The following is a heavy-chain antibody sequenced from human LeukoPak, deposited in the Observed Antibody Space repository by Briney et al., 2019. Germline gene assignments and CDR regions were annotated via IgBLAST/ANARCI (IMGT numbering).Heavy chain of an antibody. CDR1: GYSFSSYW. V-gene: IGHV5-51*01. Sequence: GESLKISCKGSGYSFSSYWIAWVRQMPGKGLEWMGIIYPSDSDTRYSPSFQGQATISADKSINTAYLQWNSLKASDTAMYYCARRGTYGDYSYYYMDVWGKGTTVTVSS. D-gene: IGHD1-26*01. CDR2: IYPSDSDT. CDR3: ARRGTYGDYSYYYMDV. J-gene: IGHJ6*03.